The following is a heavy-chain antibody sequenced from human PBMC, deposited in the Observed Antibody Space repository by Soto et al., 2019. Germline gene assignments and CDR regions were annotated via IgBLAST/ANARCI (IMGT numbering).Heavy chain of an antibody. D-gene: IGHD5-18*01. V-gene: IGHV4-30-4*01. Sequence: QVQLQESGPGLVEPSQTLSLTCTVSGGSISSGDYYWSWIRQPPGKGLEWIGYIYYSGSTYYNPYIRCRVTISVDTSTNHFALKLSTVTAADTAVYSCASNGYGYAFYDYWGQGTLVTVSS. CDR1: GGSISSGDYY. CDR3: ASNGYGYAFYDY. J-gene: IGHJ4*02. CDR2: IYYSGST.